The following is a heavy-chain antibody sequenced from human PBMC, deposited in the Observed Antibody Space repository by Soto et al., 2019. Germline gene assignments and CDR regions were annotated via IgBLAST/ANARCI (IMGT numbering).Heavy chain of an antibody. CDR3: ARGGLSARPHI. CDR1: GFSFGDNA. V-gene: IGHV3-33*08. D-gene: IGHD6-6*01. Sequence: PGGSLRLSCRTSGFSFGDNAMHWVRQAPGRGLEWVTIIWYDGSNKYYADSVKGRFTISRDNSKNTLYLQMNSLRVEDTAVYYCARGGLSARPHIWGQGTLVPVSS. CDR2: IWYDGSNK. J-gene: IGHJ1*01.